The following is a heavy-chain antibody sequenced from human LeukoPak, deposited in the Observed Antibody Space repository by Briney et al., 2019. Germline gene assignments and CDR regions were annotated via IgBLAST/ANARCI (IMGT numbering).Heavy chain of an antibody. CDR2: LNGDGTNI. D-gene: IGHD4-11*01. CDR1: GFTFSNYW. V-gene: IGHV3-74*01. Sequence: PGGSLRLSCVASGFTFSNYWMQWVRQVPGKGLVWVSRLNGDGTNIIYADSVKGRFTISRDNSKNTLYLQMNSLRAEDTAVYYCATGGQYPLLDYWGQGTLVTVSS. J-gene: IGHJ4*02. CDR3: ATGGQYPLLDY.